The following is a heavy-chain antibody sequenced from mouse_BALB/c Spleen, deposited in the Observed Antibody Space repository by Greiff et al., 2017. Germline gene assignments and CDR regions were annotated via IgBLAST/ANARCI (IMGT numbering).Heavy chain of an antibody. Sequence: VQLQQSGAELVRSGASVKLSCTASGFTIKDYYMPWVKQRPEQGLEWIGWIDPENGDTEYAPKFQGKATMTADTSSNTAYLQLSRLTSEDTAVYYCNDGDGNYAMDYWGQGTSVTVSS. CDR1: GFTIKDYY. V-gene: IGHV14-4*02. CDR3: NDGDGNYAMDY. CDR2: IDPENGDT. D-gene: IGHD2-1*01. J-gene: IGHJ4*01.